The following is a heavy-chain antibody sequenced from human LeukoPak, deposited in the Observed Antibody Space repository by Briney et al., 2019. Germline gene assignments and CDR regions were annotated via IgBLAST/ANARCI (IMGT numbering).Heavy chain of an antibody. CDR2: ISGSGGST. CDR3: AKVTSVSTSRPYDY. J-gene: IGHJ4*02. V-gene: IGHV3-23*01. D-gene: IGHD2-2*01. Sequence: GGSLRLSCAASGFTFSSYAMSWVRQAPGKGLEWVSAISGSGGSTYYADSVKGRFTISRDNSKNTLYLQMNSLRAEDTAVYYCAKVTSVSTSRPYDYWGQGTLVTVSS. CDR1: GFTFSSYA.